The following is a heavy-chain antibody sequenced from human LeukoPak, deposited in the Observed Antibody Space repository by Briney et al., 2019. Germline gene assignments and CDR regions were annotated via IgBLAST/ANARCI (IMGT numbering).Heavy chain of an antibody. J-gene: IGHJ4*02. CDR3: ARDPSGDYDFDY. V-gene: IGHV3-7*01. CDR1: GFTLNSYL. Sequence: GGSLRLSCAASGFTLNSYLMSWVRQAPGRGLEWVANIKKDGSEENYLDSVKGRFTVSRDNAKNSLYLQMNSLRAEDTAIYYCARDPSGDYDFDYWGQGTLVTVSS. D-gene: IGHD4-17*01. CDR2: IKKDGSEE.